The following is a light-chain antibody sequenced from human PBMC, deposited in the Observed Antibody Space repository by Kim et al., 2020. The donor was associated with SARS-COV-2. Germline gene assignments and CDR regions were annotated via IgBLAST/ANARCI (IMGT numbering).Light chain of an antibody. Sequence: SVTFSCTGSSSNIEARYDGHWYQQLPGAAPKLLIYGDTHRPSGIPNRFSASKSGTSASLAITGLQAEDEADYYCQSYDSSLMIEVFGTGTKVTVL. CDR1: SSNIEARYD. J-gene: IGLJ1*01. CDR3: QSYDSSLMIEV. V-gene: IGLV1-40*01. CDR2: GDT.